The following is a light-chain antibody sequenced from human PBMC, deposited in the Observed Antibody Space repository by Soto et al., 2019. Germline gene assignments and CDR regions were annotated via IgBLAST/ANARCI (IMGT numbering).Light chain of an antibody. V-gene: IGKV3-20*01. CDR3: QQYGSSPL. CDR1: QSVSSSD. CDR2: GAS. Sequence: EIVLTQSPGTLSLSPGERATLSCRASQSVSSSDLAWYHQKPGQAPRLLIYGASSRATGIPDRFSGSGSGTDFTLTISRLEPEDFAVYYCQQYGSSPLFGQGTRLEIK. J-gene: IGKJ5*01.